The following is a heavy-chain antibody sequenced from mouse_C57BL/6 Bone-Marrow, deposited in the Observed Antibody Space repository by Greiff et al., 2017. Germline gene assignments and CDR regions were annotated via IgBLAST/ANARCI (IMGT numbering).Heavy chain of an antibody. CDR2: IDPENGDT. CDR1: GFNIKADY. J-gene: IGHJ2*01. CDR3: TTFYYYGSSPYFDY. D-gene: IGHD1-1*01. V-gene: IGHV14-4*01. Sequence: VQLQQSGAELVRPGASVKLSCTASGFNIKADYMHWVKQRPEQGLEWIGWIDPENGDTEYASKFQGKATITADTSSTTAYLQLSSLTSEDTAVYYCTTFYYYGSSPYFDYWGQGTTLTVSS.